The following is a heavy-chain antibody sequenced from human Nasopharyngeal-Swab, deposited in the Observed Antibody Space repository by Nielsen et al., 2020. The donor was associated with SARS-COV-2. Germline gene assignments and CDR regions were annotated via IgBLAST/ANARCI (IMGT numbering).Heavy chain of an antibody. Sequence: GGSLRLSCAASGFTFSGSAMHWVRQASGKGLEWVGRIRSKANSYATAYAASVKGRFTISRDDSKNTAYLQMNSLKSEDTAVYYCASPKTFYGGNTGVDRAFDIWGQGTMVTVSS. CDR2: IRSKANSYAT. V-gene: IGHV3-73*01. J-gene: IGHJ3*02. D-gene: IGHD4-23*01. CDR1: GFTFSGSA. CDR3: ASPKTFYGGNTGVDRAFDI.